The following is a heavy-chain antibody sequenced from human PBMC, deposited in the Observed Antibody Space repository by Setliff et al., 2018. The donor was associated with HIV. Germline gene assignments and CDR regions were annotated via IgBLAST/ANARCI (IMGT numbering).Heavy chain of an antibody. CDR3: AGVLSSGYYDGP. CDR2: LYYSGNT. D-gene: IGHD3-22*01. CDR1: GASVNSHY. J-gene: IGHJ5*02. Sequence: SETLSLTCTVSGASVNSHYWAWIRQPPGKGLEWIGSLYYSGNTNYNPSLKSRVTIPADTSKNQVSLKLRSVTAADTAVYYCAGVLSSGYYDGPWGQGTLVTVSS. V-gene: IGHV4-59*02.